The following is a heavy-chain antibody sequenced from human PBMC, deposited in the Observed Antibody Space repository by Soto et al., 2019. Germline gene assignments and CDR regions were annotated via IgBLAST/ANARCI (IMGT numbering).Heavy chain of an antibody. V-gene: IGHV3-30*18. CDR2: ISYDGSKE. Sequence: GSLRLSCAASGFTFNIYGMQWVRQAPGKGLEWVAVISYDGSKEYYGDSVKGRFTISRDNSKNTLYLQMNSLRSEDTAVCYCAKVTDSSGWYPYYYGIDVWGQGTTVTVSS. D-gene: IGHD6-19*01. CDR1: GFTFNIYG. CDR3: AKVTDSSGWYPYYYGIDV. J-gene: IGHJ6*02.